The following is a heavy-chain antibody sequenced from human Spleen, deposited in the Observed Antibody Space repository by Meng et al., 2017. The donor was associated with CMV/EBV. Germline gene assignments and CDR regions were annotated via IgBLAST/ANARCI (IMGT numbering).Heavy chain of an antibody. CDR1: GYTFTGYY. J-gene: IGHJ4*02. V-gene: IGHV1-2*02. CDR3: ARGGEVATITLDY. Sequence: QVPQVQCGAEGKKPGASVKASCKASGYTFTGYYMHWVRRAPGQGLEWMGWINPNSGGTNNAQKFQGRVTMTRDTSISTAYMELSRLRSDDTAVYYCARGGEVATITLDYWGQGTLVTVSS. D-gene: IGHD5-12*01. CDR2: INPNSGGT.